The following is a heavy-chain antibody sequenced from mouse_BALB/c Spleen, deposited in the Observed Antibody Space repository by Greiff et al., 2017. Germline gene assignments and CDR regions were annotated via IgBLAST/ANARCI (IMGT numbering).Heavy chain of an antibody. CDR2: IYPGSGNT. J-gene: IGHJ4*01. Sequence: QVQLHQSGAELARPGASVKLSCKASGYTFTDYYINWVKQRTGQGLEWIGEIYPGSGNTYYNEKFKGKATLTADKSSSTAYMQLSSLTSEDSAVYFCARGYDYSYAMDYWGQGTSVTVSS. D-gene: IGHD2-4*01. CDR1: GYTFTDYY. CDR3: ARGYDYSYAMDY. V-gene: IGHV1-77*01.